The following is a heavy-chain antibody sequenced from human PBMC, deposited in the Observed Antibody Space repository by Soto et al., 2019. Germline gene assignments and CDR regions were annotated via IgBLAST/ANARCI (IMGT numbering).Heavy chain of an antibody. J-gene: IGHJ6*02. D-gene: IGHD2-15*01. Sequence: SEPLSPTSAASGGPISSSNWWSWVRQPPGKGLEWIGEIYHSGSTTYNPPLKSRVTISVDTSKNPLSPKLSSLTAAETAVHYCERIPLCRDPEHPIWCYYGRDRCGQVTTVT. V-gene: IGHV4-4*02. CDR1: GGPISSSNW. CDR2: IYHSGST. CDR3: ERIPLCRDPEHPIWCYYGRDR.